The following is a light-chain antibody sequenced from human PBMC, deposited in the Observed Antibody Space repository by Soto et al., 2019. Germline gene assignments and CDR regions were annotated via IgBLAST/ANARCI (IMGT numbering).Light chain of an antibody. CDR1: QTVRSSY. V-gene: IGKV3-20*01. CDR3: HKYGTSPCT. J-gene: IGKJ1*01. Sequence: EIVLTQSPGTLSLSPGERATLSCRASQTVRSSYLAWYQQKPGQAPRLLIYGASSSATGIPDRFSGRGSGTKYTLTDDNTEPEDFAVYYCHKYGTSPCTCRHGPKVEIK. CDR2: GAS.